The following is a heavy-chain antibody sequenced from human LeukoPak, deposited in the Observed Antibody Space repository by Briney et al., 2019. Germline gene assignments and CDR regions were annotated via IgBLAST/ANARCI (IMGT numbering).Heavy chain of an antibody. Sequence: GGSLRLSCAASGFTFSSFSMNWVRQAPGKGLEWVAVISYDGSNKYYADSVKGRFTISRDNSKNTLYLQMNSLRAEDTAVYYCAKDYLWFGELLPDYWGQGTLVTVSS. D-gene: IGHD3-10*01. V-gene: IGHV3-30*18. J-gene: IGHJ4*02. CDR1: GFTFSSFS. CDR3: AKDYLWFGELLPDY. CDR2: ISYDGSNK.